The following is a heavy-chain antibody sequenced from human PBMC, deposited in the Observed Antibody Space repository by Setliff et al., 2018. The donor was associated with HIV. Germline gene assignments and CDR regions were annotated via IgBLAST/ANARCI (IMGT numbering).Heavy chain of an antibody. V-gene: IGHV4-61*09. Sequence: SETLSLTCTVSGGSISSGSYYWSWIRQPAGKGLEWIGHIYTSGSTNYNPSLKSRVTISVDTSKNQFSLKLSSVTAADTAVYYCARASRWGSIPFDYWGQGTLVTVSS. CDR2: IYTSGST. CDR1: GGSISSGSYY. D-gene: IGHD2-21*01. J-gene: IGHJ4*02. CDR3: ARASRWGSIPFDY.